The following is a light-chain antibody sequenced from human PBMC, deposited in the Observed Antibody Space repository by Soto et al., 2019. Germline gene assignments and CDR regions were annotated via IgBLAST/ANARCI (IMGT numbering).Light chain of an antibody. V-gene: IGKV4-1*01. CDR2: WAS. CDR3: QQYYSTPWS. CDR1: QSVLYSSNNKNY. Sequence: DIVMTQSPDSLAVSLGERATINCKSSQSVLYSSNNKNYLAWYQQKPGQPPKLLIYWASTRESGVPDRFSGRESEADVRLTISSLQAEDVAVYYWQQYYSTPWSFGQETKVEIK. J-gene: IGKJ1*01.